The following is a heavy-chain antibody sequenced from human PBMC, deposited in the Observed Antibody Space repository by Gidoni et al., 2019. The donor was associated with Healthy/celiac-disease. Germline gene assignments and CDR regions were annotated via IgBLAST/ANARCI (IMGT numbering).Heavy chain of an antibody. CDR1: GGSISSSY. V-gene: IGHV4-59*08. Sequence: QVQLQESGPGLVTPSATLSLTCTVSGGSISSSYWIWIRQPPGKGLEWIGYIYYSGSTNYNPVLKRRVTISVDTSKNQFSLKLSAVTAADTAVYYCARHGSYDFWSGYYTPYYFDYWGQGTLVTVSS. CDR2: IYYSGST. CDR3: ARHGSYDFWSGYYTPYYFDY. J-gene: IGHJ4*02. D-gene: IGHD3-3*01.